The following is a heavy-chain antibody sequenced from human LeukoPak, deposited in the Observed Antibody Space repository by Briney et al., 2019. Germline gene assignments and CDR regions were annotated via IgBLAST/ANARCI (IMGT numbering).Heavy chain of an antibody. D-gene: IGHD2-21*01. CDR2: INPSGGST. Sequence: ASVKVSCKASGYTFTSYYIHWIRQAPGQGLEWMGIINPSGGSTSYAQKFQGRVTMTRDMSTSTVYMELSSLRSEDTAVYYCARANGSLWYWFDPWGQGTLVTVSS. V-gene: IGHV1-46*01. CDR1: GYTFTSYY. CDR3: ARANGSLWYWFDP. J-gene: IGHJ5*02.